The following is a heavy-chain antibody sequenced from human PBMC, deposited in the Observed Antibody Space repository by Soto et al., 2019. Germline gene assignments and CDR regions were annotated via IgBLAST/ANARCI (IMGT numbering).Heavy chain of an antibody. J-gene: IGHJ3*02. CDR2: ISGSGGST. CDR3: ANLLRYFDWDDAFDI. Sequence: GGSLRLSCAASGFTFSSYAMSWVRQAPGEGLEWVSAISGSGGSTYYADSVKGRFTISRDNSKNTLYLQMNSLRAEDTAVYYCANLLRYFDWDDAFDIWGQGTMVTVSS. CDR1: GFTFSSYA. D-gene: IGHD3-9*01. V-gene: IGHV3-23*01.